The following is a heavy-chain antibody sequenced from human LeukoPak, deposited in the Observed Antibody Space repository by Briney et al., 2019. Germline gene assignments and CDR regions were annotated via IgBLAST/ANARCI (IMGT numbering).Heavy chain of an antibody. V-gene: IGHV3-23*01. J-gene: IGHJ4*02. CDR3: ARSLTIFGVVPN. Sequence: GGSLRLSCAASGFTFSSYAMSWVRQAPGKGLEWVSAISGSGGSTYYADPVKGRFTISRDNSKNTLYLQMNSLRAEDTAVYYCARSLTIFGVVPNWGQGTLVTVSS. CDR1: GFTFSSYA. D-gene: IGHD3-3*01. CDR2: ISGSGGST.